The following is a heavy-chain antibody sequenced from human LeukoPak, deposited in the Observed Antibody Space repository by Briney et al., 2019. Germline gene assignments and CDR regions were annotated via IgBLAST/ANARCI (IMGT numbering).Heavy chain of an antibody. J-gene: IGHJ4*02. CDR1: GFTFSGNS. CDR3: AKERGSSSEYLHY. Sequence: PGGSLRLSCAASGFTFSGNSMHWVCQPPGKGLEWVAVISYDGKKKYYADSLNRRFTISRKNSQNRQYLQTNRLIPGDTAVYYCAKERGSSSEYLHYWGQRTPVTVSP. D-gene: IGHD1-26*01. CDR2: ISYDGKKK. V-gene: IGHV3-30*04.